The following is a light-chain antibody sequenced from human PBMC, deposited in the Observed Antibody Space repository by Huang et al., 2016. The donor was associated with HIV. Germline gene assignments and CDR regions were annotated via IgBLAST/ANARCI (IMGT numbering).Light chain of an antibody. J-gene: IGKJ4*01. CDR2: DSF. Sequence: EIVLTQSPAILSLSPGERATLSCRASQSVNTYLAWYQQTPGQTPRLRIYDSFNRATDIPARFSGSGSGRDFTLTISSLEPEDFVIYYCQQRSTWPLTFGGGTKIEIK. V-gene: IGKV3-11*02. CDR3: QQRSTWPLT. CDR1: QSVNTY.